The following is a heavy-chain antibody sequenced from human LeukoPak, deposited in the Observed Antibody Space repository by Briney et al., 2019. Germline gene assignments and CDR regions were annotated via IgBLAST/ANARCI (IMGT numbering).Heavy chain of an antibody. CDR3: ARDESYGSGSYFSSGNPDY. Sequence: SETLSLTCTVSGGSISSSSYYWGWIRQPPGKGLEWIGSIYYSGSTYYNPSLKSRVTISVDTSKNQFSLKLSSVTAADTAVYYCARDESYGSGSYFSSGNPDYWGQGTLVTVSS. CDR2: IYYSGST. CDR1: GGSISSSSYY. D-gene: IGHD3-10*01. V-gene: IGHV4-39*07. J-gene: IGHJ4*02.